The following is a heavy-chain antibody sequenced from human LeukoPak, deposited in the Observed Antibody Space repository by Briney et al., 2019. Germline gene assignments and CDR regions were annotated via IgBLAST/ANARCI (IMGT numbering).Heavy chain of an antibody. D-gene: IGHD3-22*01. J-gene: IGHJ5*02. CDR3: ARGPYDSSGYYNWFDP. Sequence: SETLSLTCTVSSGSISSSSYYWGWIRQPPGKGLEWIGSIYYSGSTCYNPSLKSRVTISVDTSKNQFSLKLSSVTAADTAVYYCARGPYDSSGYYNWFDPWGQGTLVTVSS. CDR2: IYYSGST. V-gene: IGHV4-39*07. CDR1: SGSISSSSYY.